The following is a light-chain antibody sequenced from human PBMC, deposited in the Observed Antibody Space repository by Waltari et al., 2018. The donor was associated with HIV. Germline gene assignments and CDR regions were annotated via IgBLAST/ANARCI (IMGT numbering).Light chain of an antibody. J-gene: IGKJ1*01. Sequence: EIVLTQSPGTLSLSPGERATLSCRASQTITRDFLAWYQQKPGQAPRLLIYGAASRATGIPDRISGSGCGTDFSLTISRLEPEDSAVYYCQQYGRSPWTFGQGTQVQI. CDR2: GAA. CDR1: QTITRDF. V-gene: IGKV3-20*01. CDR3: QQYGRSPWT.